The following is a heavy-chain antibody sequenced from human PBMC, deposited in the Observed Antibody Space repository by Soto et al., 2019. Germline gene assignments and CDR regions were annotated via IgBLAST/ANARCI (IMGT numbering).Heavy chain of an antibody. CDR3: ARCQLDEYYYYYYGMDV. D-gene: IGHD2-2*01. J-gene: IGHJ6*02. V-gene: IGHV3-30-3*01. Sequence: QVQLVESGGGVVQPGRSLRLSCAASGFTFSSYAMHWVRQAPGKGLEWVAVISYDGSNKYYADSVKGRFTISRDNSKNTLYLQMNSLRAEDTAVYYCARCQLDEYYYYYYGMDVWGQGTTVTVSS. CDR2: ISYDGSNK. CDR1: GFTFSSYA.